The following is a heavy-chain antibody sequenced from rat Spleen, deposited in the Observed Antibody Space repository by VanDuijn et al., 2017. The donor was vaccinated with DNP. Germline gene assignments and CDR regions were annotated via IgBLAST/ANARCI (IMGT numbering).Heavy chain of an antibody. J-gene: IGHJ2*01. CDR1: GFALTDYH. D-gene: IGHD1-5*01. V-gene: IGHV2-15*01. Sequence: QVQLRESGPGLVQPSQTLSLACTVSGFALTDYHVHRVRQPSGKGLEWIAAMSSGGSKDYNSALKSRLSSSRDTSKSQVFLKMNSLQTEDTAIYFCTRDDIGTTRFDYWGQGVMVTVSS. CDR3: TRDDIGTTRFDY. CDR2: MSSGGSK.